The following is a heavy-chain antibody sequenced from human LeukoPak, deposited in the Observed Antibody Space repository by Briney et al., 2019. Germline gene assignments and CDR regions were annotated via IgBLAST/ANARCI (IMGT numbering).Heavy chain of an antibody. CDR1: GFTFSSYG. CDR2: ISGSDATT. Sequence: GGSLRLSCAASGFTFSSYGMHWVRQAPGKGLEWVAVISGSDATTYYADSVKGRFTISRDNSKNTLYLQMNSLRAEDTAVYYCAKDPTPYSSSRYDYWGQGTLVTVSS. CDR3: AKDPTPYSSSRYDY. J-gene: IGHJ4*02. D-gene: IGHD6-6*01. V-gene: IGHV3-23*01.